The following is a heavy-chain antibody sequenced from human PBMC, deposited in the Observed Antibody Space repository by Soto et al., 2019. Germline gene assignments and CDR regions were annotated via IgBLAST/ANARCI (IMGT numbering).Heavy chain of an antibody. CDR3: ARGRRAGDYYYGSGSYYILDY. Sequence: QVQLQESGPGLVKPSQTLSLTCTVSGGSISSGDYYWSWIRQPPGKGLEWIGYIYYSGSTYYNPSLKSRVTISVDTSKNQFSLKLSSVTAADTAVYYCARGRRAGDYYYGSGSYYILDYWGQGTLVTVSS. V-gene: IGHV4-30-4*01. CDR2: IYYSGST. CDR1: GGSISSGDYY. D-gene: IGHD3-10*01. J-gene: IGHJ4*02.